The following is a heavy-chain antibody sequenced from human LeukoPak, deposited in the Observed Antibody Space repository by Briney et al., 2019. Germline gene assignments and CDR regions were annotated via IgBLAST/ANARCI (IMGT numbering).Heavy chain of an antibody. Sequence: ASVKVSCKASGYTFTSYGISWVRQAPGQGLEWMGWISAYNGNTNYAQKLQGRVTMTTDTSTSTAYMELRSLRSDDTAVYYCARDSGSIAAAGNVDYWGQGTLVTVSS. CDR3: ARDSGSIAAAGNVDY. V-gene: IGHV1-18*01. D-gene: IGHD6-13*01. J-gene: IGHJ4*02. CDR2: ISAYNGNT. CDR1: GYTFTSYG.